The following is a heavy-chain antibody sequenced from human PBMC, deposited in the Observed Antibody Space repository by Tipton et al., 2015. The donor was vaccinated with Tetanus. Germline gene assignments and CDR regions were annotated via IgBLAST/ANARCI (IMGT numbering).Heavy chain of an antibody. J-gene: IGHJ3*02. V-gene: IGHV4-31*03. CDR2: NYYSGST. D-gene: IGHD3-3*01. CDR3: WRGNNYDATSPVHPFDI. CDR1: GGSISSCGYY. Sequence: TLSLTCTVSGGSISSCGYYWIRNRPHPGKGLDWIGYNYYSGSTYYNPSLKSRVSISVYTSKYQLSLKLSSVTDAGPAVYYCWRGNNYDATSPVHPFDIWGQGAMVPLS.